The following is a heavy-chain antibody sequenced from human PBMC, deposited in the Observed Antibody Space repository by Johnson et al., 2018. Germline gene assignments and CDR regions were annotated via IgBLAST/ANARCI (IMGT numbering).Heavy chain of an antibody. J-gene: IGHJ6*03. CDR3: ATALRHGDNYYMDV. CDR2: IHYCGST. D-gene: IGHD4-17*01. V-gene: IGHV4-59*01. Sequence: QVQLQESGPGLVKPSETXSLTCTVSGGSISTYYWSWIRQPPGKGLEWFGYIHYCGSTNYNPSLKNRVTTSVDPSKNQLSLTLTSVTAAEPAVYYCATALRHGDNYYMDVWGKGTTVTVSS. CDR1: GGSISTYY.